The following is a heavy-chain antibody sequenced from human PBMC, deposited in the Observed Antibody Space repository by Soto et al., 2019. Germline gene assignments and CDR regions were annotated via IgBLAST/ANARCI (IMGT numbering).Heavy chain of an antibody. V-gene: IGHV4-39*01. J-gene: IGHJ4*02. CDR2: IDYSGST. CDR1: GDSISSSGYY. CDR3: ARHVSVSGFDYYFDQ. D-gene: IGHD5-12*01. Sequence: QLHMQESGPGPVKPSETLSLTCTVSGDSISSSGYYWAWIRQPPGMGLEWIGNIDYSGSTYYNPPLKTRVAFSVYTSKNQLSLKVPSVTAADTAVYYCARHVSVSGFDYYFDQWGQGTRVTVSS.